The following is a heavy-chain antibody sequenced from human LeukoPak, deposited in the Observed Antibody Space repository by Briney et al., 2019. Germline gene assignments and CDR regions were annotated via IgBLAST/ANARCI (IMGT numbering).Heavy chain of an antibody. J-gene: IGHJ3*02. D-gene: IGHD4-17*01. CDR2: IIPIFGTA. V-gene: IGHV1-69*06. CDR1: GGTFYSYV. Sequence: SVKVSCKAPGGTFYSYVISWVRQAPGQGLEWMGGIIPIFGTANYAQKFQGRVTITADKSTSTAYMELSSLRSDDTAVYYCVRDRGHDYGDYSDGFDIWGQGTMVTVSS. CDR3: VRDRGHDYGDYSDGFDI.